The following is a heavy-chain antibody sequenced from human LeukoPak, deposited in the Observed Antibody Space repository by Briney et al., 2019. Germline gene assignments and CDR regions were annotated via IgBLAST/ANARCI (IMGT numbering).Heavy chain of an antibody. V-gene: IGHV3-53*01. CDR3: TRREDFDWLLPYGMDV. Sequence: GGSLRLSCAASRFTVSSNYMSWVRQAPGKGLEWVSVIYSGGSTYYADSVKGRFTISRDNSKNTLYLQMNSLRAEDTAVYYCTRREDFDWLLPYGMDVWGKGTTVTVSS. CDR2: IYSGGST. CDR1: RFTVSSNY. J-gene: IGHJ6*04. D-gene: IGHD3-9*01.